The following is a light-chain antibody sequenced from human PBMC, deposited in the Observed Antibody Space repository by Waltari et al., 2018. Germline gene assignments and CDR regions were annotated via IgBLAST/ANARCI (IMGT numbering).Light chain of an antibody. J-gene: IGLJ7*01. Sequence: QSVLTQPPSVSAAPGQRVTISCSGGSSNIGNNYVSWYRQFPGTAPKLLINENTERPSGIPGRCSGSKSGTSATLDITGLQAGDEADDYCGTWDSSLSGAVFGGGTHLTVL. CDR3: GTWDSSLSGAV. V-gene: IGLV1-51*02. CDR2: ENT. CDR1: SSNIGNNY.